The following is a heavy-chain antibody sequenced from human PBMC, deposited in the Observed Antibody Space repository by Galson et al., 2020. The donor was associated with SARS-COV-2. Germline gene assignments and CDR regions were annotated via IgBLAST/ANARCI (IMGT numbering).Heavy chain of an antibody. Sequence: ASVKVSCKASGYTFTSYDINWVRQATGQGLEWMGWMNPNSGNTGYAQKFQGRVTMTRNTSISTAYMELSSLRSEDTAVYYCARGGEYYDFWSGSHGVWDAFDIWGQGTMVTVSS. D-gene: IGHD3-3*01. J-gene: IGHJ3*02. CDR1: GYTFTSYD. V-gene: IGHV1-8*01. CDR2: MNPNSGNT. CDR3: ARGGEYYDFWSGSHGVWDAFDI.